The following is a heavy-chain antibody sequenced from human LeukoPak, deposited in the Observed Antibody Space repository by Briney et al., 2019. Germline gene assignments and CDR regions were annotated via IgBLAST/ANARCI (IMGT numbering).Heavy chain of an antibody. J-gene: IGHJ4*02. CDR2: IHWTGGIV. CDR1: GFTFGDYS. Sequence: GRSLRLSCAGSGFTFGDYSMHWVRQAPGKGLEWISGIHWTGGIVAYAASVKGRFTISRDNAKNSLYLEMNSLKPEDTALYYCAKLMVGGLTKSPFDSWGQGTQVTVSS. V-gene: IGHV3-9*01. CDR3: AKLMVGGLTKSPFDS. D-gene: IGHD3-10*01.